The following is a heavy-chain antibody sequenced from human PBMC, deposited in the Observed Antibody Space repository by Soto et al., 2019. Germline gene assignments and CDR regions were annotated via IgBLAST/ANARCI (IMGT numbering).Heavy chain of an antibody. J-gene: IGHJ4*02. D-gene: IGHD1-7*01. CDR2: ISGSGGST. Sequence: GGSLRLSCAASGFTFSSYAMSWVRQAPGKGLEWVSAISGSGGSTYYADSVKGRFTISRDNSKNTLYLQMNSLRDEDTAVYYCARDLVGTTYEGYWGQGTLVTVSS. CDR3: ARDLVGTTYEGY. V-gene: IGHV3-23*01. CDR1: GFTFSSYA.